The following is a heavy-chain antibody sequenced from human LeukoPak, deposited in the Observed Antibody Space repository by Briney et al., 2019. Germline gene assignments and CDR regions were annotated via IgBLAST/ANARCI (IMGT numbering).Heavy chain of an antibody. Sequence: GGSLRLSCAASGFTFSSYAMHSGRQAPGKGLEWVAVISYDGSNKYYADSVKGRFTISRDNSKNTLYLQMNSLRAEDMAVYYCGSVLFSSSWSDYWGQGTLVTVSS. J-gene: IGHJ4*02. CDR2: ISYDGSNK. CDR1: GFTFSSYA. D-gene: IGHD6-13*01. CDR3: GSVLFSSSWSDY. V-gene: IGHV3-30-3*01.